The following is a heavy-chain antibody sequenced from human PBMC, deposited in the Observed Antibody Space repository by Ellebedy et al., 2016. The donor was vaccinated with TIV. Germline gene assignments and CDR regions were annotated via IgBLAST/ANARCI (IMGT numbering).Heavy chain of an antibody. CDR1: GGSVRSGSYY. CDR3: ARSYGDRLFDS. CDR2: INYSGST. D-gene: IGHD4-17*01. V-gene: IGHV4-61*01. J-gene: IGHJ4*02. Sequence: MPSEILSLTCSVSGGSVRSGSYYWSWIRQPPGKGLECIGYINYSGSTNYNPSLKSRVTVSVDTSKNQFSLKLTSVTAADTAVYYCARSYGDRLFDSWGQGTLVTVSS.